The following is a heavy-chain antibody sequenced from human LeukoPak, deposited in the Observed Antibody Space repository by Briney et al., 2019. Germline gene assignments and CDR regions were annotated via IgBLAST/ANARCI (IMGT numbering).Heavy chain of an antibody. Sequence: GGSLRLSCAASGFTFSNYVMSWVRQAPGKGLEWVSEISGSGGSTHYTDSVKGRFTISRDNSKNTLYLQMSSLRAEDTAVYYCAKGRGPYGDYDFHYWGQGTLVTVSS. CDR2: ISGSGGST. CDR3: AKGRGPYGDYDFHY. D-gene: IGHD4-17*01. V-gene: IGHV3-23*01. CDR1: GFTFSNYV. J-gene: IGHJ4*02.